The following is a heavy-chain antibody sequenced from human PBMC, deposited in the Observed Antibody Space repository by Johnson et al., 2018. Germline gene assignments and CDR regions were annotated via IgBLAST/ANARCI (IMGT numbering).Heavy chain of an antibody. CDR1: GFTLGNSA. J-gene: IGHJ5*02. V-gene: IGHV3-49*03. CDR2: RKNKSNGGTS. Sequence: VQLVQSGGGLVQPGRSLRLSCKGSGFTLGNSAMSWFRPAPGKGLEWIGFRKNKSNGGTSEYAASVKGRFTISRDDSKSIVYLEMNSLRIEYTAMYYCTREYSGPGAWGQGTLVTVAP. D-gene: IGHD5-12*01. CDR3: TREYSGPGA.